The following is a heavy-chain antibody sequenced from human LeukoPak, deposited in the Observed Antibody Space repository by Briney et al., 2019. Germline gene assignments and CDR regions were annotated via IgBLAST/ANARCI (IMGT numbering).Heavy chain of an antibody. V-gene: IGHV3-74*01. Sequence: PGGSLRLSCAASGFTFNNYWIHWVRQAPGKGLVWVSRINSDGSSTSYADSVKGRFTISRDKSKNTLYVQMNSLRADDTAVYYCTKDASYAREFDNSGFFIDWGQGTLVTVSS. D-gene: IGHD3-22*01. CDR1: GFTFNNYW. CDR3: TKDASYAREFDNSGFFID. J-gene: IGHJ4*02. CDR2: INSDGSST.